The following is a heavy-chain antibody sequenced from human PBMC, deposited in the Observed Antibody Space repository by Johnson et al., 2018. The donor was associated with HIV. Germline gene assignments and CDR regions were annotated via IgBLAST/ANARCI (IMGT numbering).Heavy chain of an antibody. V-gene: IGHV3-30*14. CDR3: ARDLRNSGWSNGFDV. J-gene: IGHJ3*01. CDR2: ISYDGSNK. CDR1: GFTFSSYA. Sequence: VQLVESGGGLVKPGGSLRLSCAVSGFTFSSYAMHWVRQAPGKGLEWVAVISYDGSNKYYADSVKGRFTISRDNSKNTLYLQMNSLRAEDTALYYCARDLRNSGWSNGFDVWGQGTMVTVSS. D-gene: IGHD6-19*01.